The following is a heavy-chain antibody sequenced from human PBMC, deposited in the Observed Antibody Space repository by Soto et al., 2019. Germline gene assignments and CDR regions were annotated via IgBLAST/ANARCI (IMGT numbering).Heavy chain of an antibody. CDR3: ARHRISAGGTAFNWLDP. CDR2: MYYSGNT. V-gene: IGHV4-39*01. CDR1: GGSMSSGSYY. D-gene: IGHD6-13*01. Sequence: KTSETLSLTCTVSGGSMSSGSYYWGWIRQPPGKGLEWIGSMYYSGNTYYNPSLKSRVTISVDTPKNQFSLKLSSVTAADTAVYYCARHRISAGGTAFNWLDPWGQGTLVTVSS. J-gene: IGHJ5*02.